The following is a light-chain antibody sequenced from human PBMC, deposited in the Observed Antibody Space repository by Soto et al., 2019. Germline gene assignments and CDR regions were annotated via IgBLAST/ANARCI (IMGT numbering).Light chain of an antibody. CDR1: SSDVGGYSY. J-gene: IGLJ1*01. Sequence: QSALTQPASVSGSPGQSITISCTGTSSDVGGYSYVSWYQHYPGKAPKLMIYDVSSRPSGVSNRFSGSKSGNTASLTISGLQAEDEADYYCSSYTSSSTLYVFGTGTKLTVL. CDR2: DVS. V-gene: IGLV2-14*03. CDR3: SSYTSSSTLYV.